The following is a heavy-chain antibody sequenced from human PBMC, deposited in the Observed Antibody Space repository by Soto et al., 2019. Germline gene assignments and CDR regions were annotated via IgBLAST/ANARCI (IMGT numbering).Heavy chain of an antibody. V-gene: IGHV1-69*13. CDR1: VCGLSVYA. J-gene: IGHJ4*02. D-gene: IGHD2-8*02. CDR3: ERAPNTGQPNYFDY. CDR2: IIPIFGTA. Sequence: VNRAWQGSVCGLSVYAVSRGIRDHRQGLEWMGGIIPIFGTANYAQKFQGRVTITADESTSTAYMELSSLRSEDTAVYYCERAPNTGQPNYFDYWGQGTLVTVSS.